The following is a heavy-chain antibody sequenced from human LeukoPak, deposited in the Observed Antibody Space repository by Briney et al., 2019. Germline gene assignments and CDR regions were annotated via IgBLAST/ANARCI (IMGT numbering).Heavy chain of an antibody. D-gene: IGHD6-19*01. CDR2: ISHDGGNK. Sequence: GGSLRLSCAASGFTFSSYTMHWVRQAPDKGLEWVAVISHDGGNKYYADSVKGRFTISRDNSKNTLYLQMNGLRAAETAMYYCATPYTSGWSLYFDNWGQGTLVTVSS. CDR1: GFTFSSYT. CDR3: ATPYTSGWSLYFDN. J-gene: IGHJ4*02. V-gene: IGHV3-30-3*01.